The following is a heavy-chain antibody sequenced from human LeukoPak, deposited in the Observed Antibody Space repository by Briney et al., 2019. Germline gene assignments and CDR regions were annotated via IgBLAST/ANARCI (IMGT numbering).Heavy chain of an antibody. J-gene: IGHJ3*02. CDR2: INPSGGST. V-gene: IGHV1-46*01. CDR3: ARVHRSEGIAAAGTGAFDI. D-gene: IGHD6-13*01. Sequence: VSVKVSCKASGYTFTSYYMHWVRQAPGQGLEWMGIINPSGGSTSYAQKFQGRVTMTRDTSTSTVYMELSSLRSEDTAVYYCARVHRSEGIAAAGTGAFDIWGQGTMVTVSS. CDR1: GYTFTSYY.